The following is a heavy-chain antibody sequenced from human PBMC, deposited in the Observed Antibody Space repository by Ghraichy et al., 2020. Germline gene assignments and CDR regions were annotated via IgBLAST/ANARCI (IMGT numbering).Heavy chain of an antibody. CDR2: FYHDGSIT. CDR1: GGSIRNNSYY. D-gene: IGHD2/OR15-2a*01. J-gene: IGHJ5*02. CDR3: ARLSLSTWVDP. Sequence: SETLSLTCTVSGGSIRNNSYYWGWIREPPGKGLEWIGSFYHDGSITNYNPSLKSRVTISVDTSKTQLSRKMSSVTAADTAVYYCARLSLSTWVDPWGQGTLVTVSS. V-gene: IGHV4-39*01.